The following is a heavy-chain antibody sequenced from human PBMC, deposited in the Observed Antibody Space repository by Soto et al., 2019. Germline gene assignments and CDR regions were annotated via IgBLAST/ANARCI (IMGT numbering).Heavy chain of an antibody. CDR2: ISYDVSNK. CDR3: AKGKRTGVVTPFDY. J-gene: IGHJ4*02. D-gene: IGHD2-21*02. CDR1: GFAFSSYG. Sequence: QVQLVESGGGVVQPGRSLTLSCAASGFAFSSYGMHWVRQAPGKGLEWVAVISYDVSNKYYADSVKGRFTISRDNSKDTLYLQMNSLRTEDTAVYYCAKGKRTGVVTPFDYWGQGTLVTVSS. V-gene: IGHV3-30*18.